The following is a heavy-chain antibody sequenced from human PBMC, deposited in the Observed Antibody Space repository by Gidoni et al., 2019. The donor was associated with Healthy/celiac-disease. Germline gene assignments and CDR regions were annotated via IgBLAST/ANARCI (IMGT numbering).Heavy chain of an antibody. Sequence: QVQLQESGPGLVKPSETLSLTCTVSGGSISSYYWSWIRQPPGKGLEWIGYIYYSGSTNYNPSLKGRVTISVDTSKNQFSLKLSSVTAADTAVYYCASGRSSSWYHYYGMDVWGQGTTVTVSS. CDR1: GGSISSYY. CDR3: ASGRSSSWYHYYGMDV. CDR2: IYYSGST. J-gene: IGHJ6*02. D-gene: IGHD6-13*01. V-gene: IGHV4-59*01.